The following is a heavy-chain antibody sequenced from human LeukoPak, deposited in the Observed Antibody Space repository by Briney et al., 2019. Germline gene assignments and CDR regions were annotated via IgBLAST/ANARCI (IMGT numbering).Heavy chain of an antibody. D-gene: IGHD6-19*01. V-gene: IGHV1-69*02. J-gene: IGHJ4*02. CDR3: ASSSGWPHTPDY. Sequence: EFQGRVTITADKSTSTAYMELSSLRSEDTAVYYCASSSGWPHTPDYWGQGTLVTVSS.